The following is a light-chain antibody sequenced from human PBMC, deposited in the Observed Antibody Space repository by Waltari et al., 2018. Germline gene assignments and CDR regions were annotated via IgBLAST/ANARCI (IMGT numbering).Light chain of an antibody. V-gene: IGKV2-30*02. CDR3: MQATHWPLT. CDR1: QSLVHSDGNTY. J-gene: IGKJ1*01. CDR2: KVS. Sequence: DVVMSQSPLSLPFTLGQPASISCRSSQSLVHSDGNTYLNWFQQRPGQSPRRLSYKVSRRDAGAPDRFSGSGSGSDFTLNINRVEAEDVGVYYCMQATHWPLTFGQGTKVEIK.